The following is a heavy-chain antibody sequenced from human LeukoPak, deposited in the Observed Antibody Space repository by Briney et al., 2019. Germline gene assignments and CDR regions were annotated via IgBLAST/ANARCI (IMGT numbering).Heavy chain of an antibody. J-gene: IGHJ6*02. Sequence: GGSLRLSCAASGFTFSSYGMHWVRQAPGKGLEWVAVISYDGSNKYYADSVKGRFTTSRDNSRNTLYLQMNSLRAEDTAVYYCAKDPRITMVRGVIITGNYYYCGMDVWGQGTTVTVSS. V-gene: IGHV3-30*18. D-gene: IGHD3-10*01. CDR3: AKDPRITMVRGVIITGNYYYCGMDV. CDR1: GFTFSSYG. CDR2: ISYDGSNK.